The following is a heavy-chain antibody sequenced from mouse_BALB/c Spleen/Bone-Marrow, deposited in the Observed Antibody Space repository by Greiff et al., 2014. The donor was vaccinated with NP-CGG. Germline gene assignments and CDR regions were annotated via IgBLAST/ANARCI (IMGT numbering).Heavy chain of an antibody. CDR2: IYPYNGGT. Sequence: VQLQQSGPELVKPGASVKISCKASGYTFTDYNMHWVKQSHGKSLEWNGYIYPYNGGTVYKQKFKSKATLTVDNSSSTANMELRSLTSEDSAVYYCAKGAAYGYYLGLAYWGQGTLVTVSA. CDR3: AKGAAYGYYLGLAY. J-gene: IGHJ3*01. V-gene: IGHV1S29*02. D-gene: IGHD2-3*01. CDR1: GYTFTDYN.